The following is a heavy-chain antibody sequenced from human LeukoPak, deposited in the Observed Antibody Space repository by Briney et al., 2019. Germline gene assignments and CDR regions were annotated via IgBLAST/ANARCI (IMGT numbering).Heavy chain of an antibody. J-gene: IGHJ5*02. D-gene: IGHD3-22*01. CDR2: IYSSGST. Sequence: SETLSLTCTVSGGSISNYYWTWIRQPAGKGREWIGRIYSSGSTDYNPSLKSRVTMSVDTSRNQFSLKLSSVTAADTAVYYCARDRYDSVYNWFDPWGQGTLVTVSS. V-gene: IGHV4-4*07. CDR3: ARDRYDSVYNWFDP. CDR1: GGSISNYY.